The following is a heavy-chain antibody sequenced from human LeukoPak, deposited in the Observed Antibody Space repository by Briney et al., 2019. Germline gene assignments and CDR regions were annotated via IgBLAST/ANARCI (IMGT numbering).Heavy chain of an antibody. D-gene: IGHD3-16*01. V-gene: IGHV1-2*02. CDR1: VYTFTGYY. CDR2: INPNSGDT. J-gene: IGHJ4*02. Sequence: ASVKVSCKSSVYTFTGYYLHWVRQAPGQGLEWMGWINPNSGDTNYAQKFQGRVTMTRDTYISTAYMELIRLRSDDTAVYYCANVGDTSDYWGQGTLVTVSS. CDR3: ANVGDTSDY.